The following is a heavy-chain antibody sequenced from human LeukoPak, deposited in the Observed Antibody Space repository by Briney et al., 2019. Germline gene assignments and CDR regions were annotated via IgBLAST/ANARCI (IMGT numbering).Heavy chain of an antibody. CDR2: IRYDGSNK. CDR3: ASPTRHYYDSSGYLR. D-gene: IGHD3-22*01. V-gene: IGHV3-30*02. CDR1: GFTFSDYY. J-gene: IGHJ4*02. Sequence: GGSLRLSCAASGFTFSDYYMSWIRQAPGKGLEWVAFIRYDGSNKYYADSVKGRFTISRDNSKNTLYLQMNSLRAEDTAVYYCASPTRHYYDSSGYLRWGQGTLVTVSS.